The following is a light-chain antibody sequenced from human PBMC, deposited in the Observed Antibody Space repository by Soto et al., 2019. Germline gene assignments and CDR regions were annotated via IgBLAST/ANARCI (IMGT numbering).Light chain of an antibody. CDR3: NSYTSTYTGV. V-gene: IGLV2-14*01. CDR1: SSDVGGYKY. J-gene: IGLJ1*01. Sequence: QSVLTQPASVSGSPGQSITISCAGTSSDVGGYKYVSWYQQHPGKAPKLMIYEVSNRPSGVSNRFSGSKSGNTASLTISGLQVEDEADYYCNSYTSTYTGVFGTGTKLTVL. CDR2: EVS.